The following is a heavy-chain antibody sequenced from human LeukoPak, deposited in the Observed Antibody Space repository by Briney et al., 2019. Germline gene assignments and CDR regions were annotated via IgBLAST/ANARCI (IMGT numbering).Heavy chain of an antibody. CDR1: GYTFTNYY. D-gene: IGHD3-22*01. Sequence: GASVTVSCTASGYTFTNYYIHWVRQAPGQGLEWMGIINPTSGSTAYTQKFQGRVTMTSDTSTSTVYMELSSLRSDDTAVYYCARLGYYYDSLGHYDYWGQGTLVSVSS. J-gene: IGHJ4*02. V-gene: IGHV1-46*01. CDR2: INPTSGST. CDR3: ARLGYYYDSLGHYDY.